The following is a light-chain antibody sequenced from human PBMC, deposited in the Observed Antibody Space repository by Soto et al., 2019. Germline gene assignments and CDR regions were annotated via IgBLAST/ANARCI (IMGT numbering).Light chain of an antibody. CDR2: EVS. Sequence: QSALTQPPSASGSPGQSITISCTGTTSDLGGYNFVSWYQQHPGKAPKLFIYEVSQRPSGVPDRFSGSKSGNTASLTVSGLQAEDEADYYCSSYGGSNNVIFGGGTKLTVL. J-gene: IGLJ2*01. V-gene: IGLV2-8*01. CDR1: TSDLGGYNF. CDR3: SSYGGSNNVI.